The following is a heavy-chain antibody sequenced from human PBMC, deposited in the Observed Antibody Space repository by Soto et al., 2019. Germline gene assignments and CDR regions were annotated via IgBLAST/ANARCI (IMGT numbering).Heavy chain of an antibody. V-gene: IGHV4-59*12. D-gene: IGHD2-8*01. J-gene: IGHJ3*02. Sequence: WTWIRQSPEKGLEWLGNIYYSGSTNYSPSLNSRLTISLDTSKNKFSLKLRSVTAADTAVYYCARESRCVNGACGNVFDIWGRGTKVTVSS. CDR3: ARESRCVNGACGNVFDI. CDR2: IYYSGST.